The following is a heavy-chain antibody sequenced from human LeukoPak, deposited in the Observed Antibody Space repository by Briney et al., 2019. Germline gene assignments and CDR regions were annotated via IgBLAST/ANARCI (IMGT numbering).Heavy chain of an antibody. CDR2: ISYDGSNK. D-gene: IGHD2-2*01. J-gene: IGHJ3*02. CDR3: ASLIVVVPAAMLDAFDI. Sequence: GGSLRLSCAASGFTFSSYAMHWVRQAPGKGLEWVAVISYDGSNKYYADSVKGRFTISRDNSKNTLYLQMNSLRAEDTAVYYCASLIVVVPAAMLDAFDIWGQGTMVTVSS. CDR1: GFTFSSYA. V-gene: IGHV3-30-3*01.